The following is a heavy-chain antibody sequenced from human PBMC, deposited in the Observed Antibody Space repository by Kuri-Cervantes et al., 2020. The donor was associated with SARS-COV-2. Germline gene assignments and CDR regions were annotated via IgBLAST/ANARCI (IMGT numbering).Heavy chain of an antibody. CDR1: GFTFNAYS. D-gene: IGHD1-1*01. J-gene: IGHJ3*01. Sequence: GESLKISCSASGFTFNAYSMRWVRQAPGKGLEYASAISSNGETTYYADSVKGRFIISRDNSKNTLFLQMSGLRAEDTAVYFCVTRGGSEAFDVWGQGTMVTVSS. CDR2: ISSNGETT. V-gene: IGHV3-64D*06. CDR3: VTRGGSEAFDV.